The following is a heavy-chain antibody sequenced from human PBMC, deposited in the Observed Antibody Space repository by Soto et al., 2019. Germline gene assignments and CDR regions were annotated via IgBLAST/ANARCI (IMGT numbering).Heavy chain of an antibody. V-gene: IGHV3-23*01. CDR1: GFTFSRDG. Sequence: AGGSLRLSCAASGFTFSRDGMSWVRQAPGKGLEWVSLITDNGGSTYYADSVKGRFTISRDNTKNTLFLQMNSLRAEDTAVYYCAKERATTTAFDYWGPGALVTVSS. CDR3: AKERATTTAFDY. J-gene: IGHJ4*02. CDR2: ITDNGGST. D-gene: IGHD4-17*01.